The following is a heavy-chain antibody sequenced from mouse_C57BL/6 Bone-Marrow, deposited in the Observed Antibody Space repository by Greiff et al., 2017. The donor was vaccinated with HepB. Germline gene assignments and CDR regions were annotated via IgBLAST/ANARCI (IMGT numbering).Heavy chain of an antibody. CDR1: GYAFSSSW. D-gene: IGHD2-5*01. CDR2: IYPGDGDT. V-gene: IGHV1-82*01. CDR3: ARPYYSNY. Sequence: VQLQQSGPELVKPGASVKISCKASGYAFSSSWMNWVKQRPGKGLEWIGRIYPGDGDTNYNGKFKGKATLTADKSSSTAYMQLSSLTSEDSAVYFCARPYYSNYWGQGTTLTVSS. J-gene: IGHJ2*01.